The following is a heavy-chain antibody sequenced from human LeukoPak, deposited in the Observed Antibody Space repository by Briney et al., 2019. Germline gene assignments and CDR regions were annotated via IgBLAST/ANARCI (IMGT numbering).Heavy chain of an antibody. Sequence: SGGSLRLSCAASGFTFSSYSMNWVRQAPGKGLEWVALTWYDGSNKNYADSVKGRFTISRDNSKNTLFLLMNSLRGEDTAVYYCARGGLTIAEATASWYLDYWGQGTLVTVSS. D-gene: IGHD1-26*01. V-gene: IGHV3-33*08. J-gene: IGHJ4*02. CDR2: TWYDGSNK. CDR1: GFTFSSYS. CDR3: ARGGLTIAEATASWYLDY.